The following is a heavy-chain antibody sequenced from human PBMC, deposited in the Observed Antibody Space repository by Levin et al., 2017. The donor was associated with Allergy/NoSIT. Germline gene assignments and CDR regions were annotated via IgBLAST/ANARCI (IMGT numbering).Heavy chain of an antibody. Sequence: GGSLRLSCAASGFTFSSYWMHWVRQAPGKGLVWVSRINSDGSSTSYADSVKGRFTISRDNAKNTLYLQMNSLRAEDTAVYYCARAQGDYDDIWGSPGEDYYYMDVWGKGTTVTVSS. V-gene: IGHV3-74*01. CDR1: GFTFSSYW. J-gene: IGHJ6*03. CDR3: ARAQGDYDDIWGSPGEDYYYMDV. D-gene: IGHD3-16*01. CDR2: INSDGSST.